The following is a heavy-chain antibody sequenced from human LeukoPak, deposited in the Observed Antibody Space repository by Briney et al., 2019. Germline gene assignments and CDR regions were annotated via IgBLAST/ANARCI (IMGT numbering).Heavy chain of an antibody. CDR2: ISTGGGTT. CDR3: AKTGSGWPYYFDF. V-gene: IGHV3-23*01. D-gene: IGHD6-19*01. CDR1: GFTFSSYA. Sequence: GGSLRLSCAASGFTFSSYAVSWVRQAAGKGLEWVSVISTGGGTTHYADSVKGRFTISRDNSNNTLYLQMNSLRAEDTAIYYCAKTGSGWPYYFDFWGQGTLVTVSS. J-gene: IGHJ4*02.